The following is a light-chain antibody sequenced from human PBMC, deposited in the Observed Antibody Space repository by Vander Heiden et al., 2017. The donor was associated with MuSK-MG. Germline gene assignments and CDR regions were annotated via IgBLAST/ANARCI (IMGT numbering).Light chain of an antibody. J-gene: IGKJ5*01. CDR2: DAS. V-gene: IGKV3-15*01. CDR3: QQENRCPDT. Sequence: EIVMTQSPATLSVSPGERATLSCRASQSVSTNLVWYQQKPGQAPRLLIYDASTRATGIPVRFSGSGSVTEFTLTISSLQSEDFAVYYCQQENRCPDTFGQGTQLAIK. CDR1: QSVSTN.